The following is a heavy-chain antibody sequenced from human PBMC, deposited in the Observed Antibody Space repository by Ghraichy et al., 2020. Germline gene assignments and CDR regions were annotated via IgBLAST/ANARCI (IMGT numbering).Heavy chain of an antibody. J-gene: IGHJ4*02. CDR1: GGSISSYY. D-gene: IGHD3-10*01. CDR3: ATTPYGSGSYSSPY. CDR2: IYTSGST. V-gene: IGHV4-4*07. Sequence: SETLSHTCTVSGGSISSYYWSWIRQPAGKGLEWIGRIYTSGSTNYNPSLKSRVTMSVDTSKNQFSLKLSSVTAADTAVYYCATTPYGSGSYSSPYWGQGTLVTVSS.